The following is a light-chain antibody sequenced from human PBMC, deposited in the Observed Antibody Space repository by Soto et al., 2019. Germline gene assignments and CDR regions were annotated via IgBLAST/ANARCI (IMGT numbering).Light chain of an antibody. CDR3: QQYNNWPPKVT. V-gene: IGKV3-15*01. Sequence: EIVMTQSPATLSVSPGERATLSCRASQSVSSKLAWYQQKPGQAPRLLIYGASTRATGIPARFSGSGSGTEFTLTISSLQSEDFAVYYCQQYNNWPPKVTFGGGTKVEIK. CDR1: QSVSSK. CDR2: GAS. J-gene: IGKJ4*01.